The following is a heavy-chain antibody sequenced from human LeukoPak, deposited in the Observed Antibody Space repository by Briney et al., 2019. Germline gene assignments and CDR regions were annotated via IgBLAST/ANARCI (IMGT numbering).Heavy chain of an antibody. CDR3: AKGDGNYWCPDY. D-gene: IGHD2-8*02. V-gene: IGHV3-64D*06. J-gene: IGHJ4*02. CDR1: GFTFSSYG. Sequence: GGSLRLSCSASGFTFSSYGMNWVRQAPGKGLEYVSGISSNGRSTNYGDPVKGRFTTSRDNSKNTLYLQMSSLRAEDTAVYYCAKGDGNYWCPDYWGQGAVVTVSS. CDR2: ISSNGRST.